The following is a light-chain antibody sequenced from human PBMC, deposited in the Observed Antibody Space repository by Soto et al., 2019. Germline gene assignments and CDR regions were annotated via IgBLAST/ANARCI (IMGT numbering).Light chain of an antibody. CDR1: SYNY. Sequence: QSGLTQPRSVSGSLGHSVTISCSGTSYNYVSWYQHPPGKAPRLIIYDVTKRPSGVPDRFSASKSGSVASLTISGLQADDEADYYCSSLLPSEILLFGGGTQLTVL. V-gene: IGLV2-11*01. CDR2: DVT. J-gene: IGLJ2*01. CDR3: SSLLPSEILL.